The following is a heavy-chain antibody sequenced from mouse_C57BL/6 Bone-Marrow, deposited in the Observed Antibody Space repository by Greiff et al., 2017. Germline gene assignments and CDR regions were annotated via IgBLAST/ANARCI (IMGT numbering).Heavy chain of an antibody. D-gene: IGHD2-4*01. CDR1: GFTFTDYY. J-gene: IGHJ3*01. CDR3: ARYTGLRRGAWFAY. Sequence: EVKLMESGGGLVQPGGSLSLSCAASGFTFTDYYMSWVRQPPGKALEWLGFIRNKANGYTTEYSASVKGRFTISRDNSHSILYIHMNALRAEDSATYYCARYTGLRRGAWFAYWGQGTLVTVSA. V-gene: IGHV7-3*01. CDR2: IRNKANGYTT.